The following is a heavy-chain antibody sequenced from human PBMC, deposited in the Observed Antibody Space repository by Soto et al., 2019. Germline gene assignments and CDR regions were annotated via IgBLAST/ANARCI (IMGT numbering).Heavy chain of an antibody. V-gene: IGHV3-64*02. CDR2: ISSNGGST. CDR1: GFTFSSYA. Sequence: EVQLVESGEGLVQPGGSLRLSCAASGFTFSSYAMHWVRQAPGKGLEYVSAISSNGGSTYYADSVKGRFTISTDNSKNTLYLQMGSLRAEDMAVYYCARGGPIFGVVAMPGDYFDYWGQGTLVTVSS. J-gene: IGHJ4*02. D-gene: IGHD3-3*01. CDR3: ARGGPIFGVVAMPGDYFDY.